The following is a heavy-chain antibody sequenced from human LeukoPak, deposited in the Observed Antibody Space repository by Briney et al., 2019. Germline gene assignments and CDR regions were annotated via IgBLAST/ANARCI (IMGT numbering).Heavy chain of an antibody. D-gene: IGHD4-17*01. CDR1: GFTFSSYW. CDR2: INQDGSAE. J-gene: IGHJ4*02. Sequence: GGALRLSCGASGFTFSSYWMSWVRHTPGRGLEWVAQINQDGSAEFYVDSVKGRFSISRDNAKNSLYLQMNSLRAEDTAVYYCGRVSYGDYYWGQGPLVTVSS. CDR3: GRVSYGDYY. V-gene: IGHV3-7*05.